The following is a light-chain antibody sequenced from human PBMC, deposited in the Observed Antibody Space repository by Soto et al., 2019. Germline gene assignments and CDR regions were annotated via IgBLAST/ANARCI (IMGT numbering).Light chain of an antibody. CDR3: SSYTTSNTRQIV. CDR1: SSDVGGYTY. Sequence: QSVPTQPASVSGSPGQAITISCTGTSSDVGGYTYVSWYQQHPGKAPKFIIYDVSNRPSGVSNRFSGSKSGNTASLTFSGLQAEDEADYYCSSYTTSNTRQIVFGTGTKVTVL. CDR2: DVS. V-gene: IGLV2-14*01. J-gene: IGLJ1*01.